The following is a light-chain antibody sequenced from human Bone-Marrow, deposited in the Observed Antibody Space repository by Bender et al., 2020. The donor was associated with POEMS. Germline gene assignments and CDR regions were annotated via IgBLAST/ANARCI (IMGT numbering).Light chain of an antibody. J-gene: IGLJ1*01. CDR3: AAWDDSLNGQV. Sequence: QSALTQPHSVSGSPGQSVTVSCTATSSDVADYNSVSWYQQYPGKAPKLMIYDVTKRPSGVPDRFSASKSDTSASLAISGLQSEDEADYYCAAWDDSLNGQVFGTGTKVTVL. V-gene: IGLV2-11*01. CDR1: SSDVADYNS. CDR2: DVT.